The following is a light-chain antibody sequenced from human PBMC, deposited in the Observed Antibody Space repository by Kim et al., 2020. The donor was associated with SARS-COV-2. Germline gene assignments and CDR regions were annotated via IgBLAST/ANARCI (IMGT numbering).Light chain of an antibody. V-gene: IGLV2-11*03. CDR3: CSYAGSYTLV. Sequence: GQSVTISCTGTSSEVGGYNYVSWYQQHPDKAPRLMIFDVTKRPSGVPDRFSGSKSGDTASLTISGLQADDDADYYCCSYAGSYTLVFGGGTQLTVL. CDR1: SSEVGGYNY. J-gene: IGLJ2*01. CDR2: DVT.